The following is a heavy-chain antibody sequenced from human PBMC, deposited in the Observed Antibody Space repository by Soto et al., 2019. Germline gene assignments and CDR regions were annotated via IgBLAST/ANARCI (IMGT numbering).Heavy chain of an antibody. CDR1: GFTFSSYW. J-gene: IGHJ4*02. Sequence: GGSLRLSCAASGFTFSSYWMSWVRQAPGKGLEWVANIKQDGSEKYYVDSVKGRFTISRDNAKNSLYLQMNSLRAEDTAVYYCARANLAYGLYWWGYGSFGFDYWGQGTLVTVSS. CDR2: IKQDGSEK. V-gene: IGHV3-7*05. CDR3: ARANLAYGLYWWGYGSFGFDY. D-gene: IGHD3-10*01.